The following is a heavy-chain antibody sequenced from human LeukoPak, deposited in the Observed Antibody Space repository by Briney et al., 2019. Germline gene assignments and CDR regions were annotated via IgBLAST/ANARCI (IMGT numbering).Heavy chain of an antibody. CDR2: ISAGGGIT. Sequence: PGGSLRLSCAASGXTFGSYSMTWVRQAPGEGLESVLVISAGGGITNYADSVKGRFTISRDNSKSTLFPQMNSLRAEDTAVYYCARDYYGSGSYPLADYWGQGTLVTVSS. CDR3: ARDYYGSGSYPLADY. CDR1: GXTFGSYS. V-gene: IGHV3-23*01. J-gene: IGHJ4*02. D-gene: IGHD3-10*01.